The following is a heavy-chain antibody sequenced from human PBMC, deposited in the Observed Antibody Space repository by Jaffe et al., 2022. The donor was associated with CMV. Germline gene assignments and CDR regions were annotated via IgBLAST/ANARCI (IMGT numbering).Heavy chain of an antibody. Sequence: QVQLQESGPGLVKPSQTLSLTCTVSGGSISSGGYYWSWIRQHPGKGLEWIGYIYYSGSTYYNPSLKSRVTISVDTSKNQFSLKLSSVTAADTAVYYCAREVNDYVWGSYRYFDYWGQGTLVTVSS. CDR2: IYYSGST. V-gene: IGHV4-31*03. J-gene: IGHJ4*02. CDR1: GGSISSGGYY. CDR3: AREVNDYVWGSYRYFDY. D-gene: IGHD3-16*02.